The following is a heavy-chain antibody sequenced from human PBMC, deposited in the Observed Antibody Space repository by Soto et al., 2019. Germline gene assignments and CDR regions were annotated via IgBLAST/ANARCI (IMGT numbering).Heavy chain of an antibody. Sequence: QVHLVQSGAEVKKPGASVKVSCQASGYVFTTYGITWVRQAPGQRLEWMGWISAHNGNTNYAQKLQGRITVTRDTSTSTAYMELRSLRSDDTAVYYCARGRYGDYWGQGALVTVSS. CDR2: ISAHNGNT. V-gene: IGHV1-18*01. J-gene: IGHJ4*02. CDR1: GYVFTTYG. D-gene: IGHD1-1*01. CDR3: ARGRYGDY.